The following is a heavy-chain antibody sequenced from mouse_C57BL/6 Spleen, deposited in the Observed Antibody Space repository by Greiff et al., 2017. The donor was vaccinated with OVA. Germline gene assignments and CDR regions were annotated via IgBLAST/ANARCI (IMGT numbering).Heavy chain of an antibody. J-gene: IGHJ2*01. CDR1: GYTFTNYW. CDR3: ARGRDFDY. CDR2: IYPGGGYT. V-gene: IGHV1-63*01. Sequence: QVQLKESGAELVRPGTSVKMSCKASGYTFTNYWIGWAKQRPGHGLEWIGDIYPGGGYTNYNEKFKGKATLTADKSSSTAYMQFSSLTSEDSAIYYCARGRDFDYWGQGTTLTVSS.